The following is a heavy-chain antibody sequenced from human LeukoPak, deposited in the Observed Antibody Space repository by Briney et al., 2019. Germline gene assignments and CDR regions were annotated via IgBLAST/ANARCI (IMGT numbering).Heavy chain of an antibody. D-gene: IGHD3-10*01. CDR1: GFTFSDYY. J-gene: IGHJ4*02. Sequence: GGSLRLACAASGFTFSDYYMSWIRQAPGKGLEWVSYISSSSSYTNYADSVKGRFTISRDNAKNSLYLQMNSLRAEDTAVYYCASGITMVRGVITDYWGQGTLVTVSS. CDR3: ASGITMVRGVITDY. V-gene: IGHV3-11*06. CDR2: ISSSSSYT.